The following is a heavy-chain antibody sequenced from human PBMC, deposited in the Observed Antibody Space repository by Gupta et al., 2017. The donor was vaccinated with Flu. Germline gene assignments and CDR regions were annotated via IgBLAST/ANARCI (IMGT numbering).Heavy chain of an antibody. CDR1: GFSFRSYA. V-gene: IGHV3-23*01. J-gene: IGHJ6*03. CDR3: AKGRYYGSEHYDYYVDD. Sequence: EVQVLASVGCSAQPGGSLRLSCVASGFSFRSYAMACVRQAPGKGLQGLSGIRGRGGNTYDTDYVKGRFNGCRDKVKNTVHLEMNGLRVEDTAMYYGAKGRYYGSEHYDYYVDDWGQGTRVTVSS. D-gene: IGHD3-10*01. CDR2: IRGRGGNT.